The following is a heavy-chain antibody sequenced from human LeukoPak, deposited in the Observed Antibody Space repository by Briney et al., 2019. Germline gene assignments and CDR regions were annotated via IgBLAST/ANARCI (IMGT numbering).Heavy chain of an antibody. V-gene: IGHV3-74*01. Sequence: PGGSLRLSCVASGFTLSNYWMHWVRQTPGKGLVWVSRIDSDGTGTSYADSVKGRFTISRDNTKNTLYLQMNGLRAEDTAVYYCARDGILGSHDCWGQGTLVTVSS. CDR2: IDSDGTGT. J-gene: IGHJ4*02. CDR1: GFTLSNYW. D-gene: IGHD3-3*02. CDR3: ARDGILGSHDC.